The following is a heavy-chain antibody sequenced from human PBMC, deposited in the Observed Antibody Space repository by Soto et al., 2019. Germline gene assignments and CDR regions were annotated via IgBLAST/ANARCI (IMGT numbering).Heavy chain of an antibody. CDR1: GFTFSSYA. J-gene: IGHJ6*02. V-gene: IGHV3-23*01. CDR3: ARNWELRYYYYYGMDV. Sequence: GGSLRLSCAASGFTFSSYAMSWVRQAPGKGLEWVSAISGSGGSTYYADSVKGRFTISRDNSKNTLYLQMNSLRAEDTAVYYCARNWELRYYYYYGMDVWGQGTTVTVSS. D-gene: IGHD1-26*01. CDR2: ISGSGGST.